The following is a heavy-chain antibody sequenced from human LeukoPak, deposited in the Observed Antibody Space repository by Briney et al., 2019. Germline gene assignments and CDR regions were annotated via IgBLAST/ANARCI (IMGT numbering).Heavy chain of an antibody. CDR1: GGSISSGDYY. Sequence: PSQTLSLTCTVSGGSISSGDYYWSWIRQPPGKGLEWIGYIYYSGSTYYNPSLKSRVTISVDTSKNQFSLKLSSVTAADTAVYYCAREVAVAGRYFGYWGQGTLVTVSS. CDR2: IYYSGST. V-gene: IGHV4-30-4*01. CDR3: AREVAVAGRYFGY. D-gene: IGHD6-19*01. J-gene: IGHJ4*02.